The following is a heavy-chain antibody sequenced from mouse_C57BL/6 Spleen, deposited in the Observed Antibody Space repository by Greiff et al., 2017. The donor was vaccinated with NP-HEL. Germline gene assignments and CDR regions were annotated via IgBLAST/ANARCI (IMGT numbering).Heavy chain of an antibody. CDR3: TTFTVVARDY. CDR1: GFNIKDDY. V-gene: IGHV14-4*01. J-gene: IGHJ2*01. Sequence: EVQLQQSGAELVRPGASVKLSCTASGFNIKDDYMHWVKQRPEQGLEWIGWIDPENGDTEYASKFQGKATITADTSSNTAYLQLSSLTSEDTAVYYCTTFTVVARDYWGQGTTLTVSS. D-gene: IGHD1-1*01. CDR2: IDPENGDT.